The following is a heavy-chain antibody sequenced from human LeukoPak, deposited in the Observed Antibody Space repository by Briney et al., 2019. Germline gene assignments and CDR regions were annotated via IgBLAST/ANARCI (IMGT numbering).Heavy chain of an antibody. CDR2: LSSGGHVN. V-gene: IGHV3-30*03. J-gene: IGHJ4*02. CDR3: ARDEEQLVSSPFDY. Sequence: GGSLRLSCAASGFTFSSYGMHWVRQAPGKGLEWVAVLSSGGHVNYYADSVKGRFTISRDNSKNTLYLQMNSLRAEDTAVYYCARDEEQLVSSPFDYWGQGTLVTVSS. D-gene: IGHD6-13*01. CDR1: GFTFSSYG.